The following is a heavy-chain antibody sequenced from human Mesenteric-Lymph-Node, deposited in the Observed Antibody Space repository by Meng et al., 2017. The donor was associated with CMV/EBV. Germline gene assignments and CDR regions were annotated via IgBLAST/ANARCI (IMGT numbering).Heavy chain of an antibody. CDR3: GRFDSSTRGTDY. J-gene: IGHJ4*02. D-gene: IGHD6-13*01. CDR1: GYTFTSYG. Sequence: SCKASGYTFTSYGISWVRQAPGQGLEWMGCINAYNGNTNYAQNLQGRVTMTTDTSTSTAYMELRSLRSDDTAVYYCGRFDSSTRGTDYWGQGTLVTVSS. V-gene: IGHV1-18*01. CDR2: INAYNGNT.